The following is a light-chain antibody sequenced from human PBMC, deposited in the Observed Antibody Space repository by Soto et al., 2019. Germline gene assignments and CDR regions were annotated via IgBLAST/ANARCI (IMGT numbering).Light chain of an antibody. CDR1: QSVRNSL. Sequence: EIVLTQSPGTLSLPPGERATLSCRASQSVRNSLLAWYQKKPGQHPRLLIYDASTRATATPERFSGSGSGTDFKLTISRLETEDFAVYYCHQYDTIVQTFGQGTKVDIK. CDR2: DAS. J-gene: IGKJ1*01. CDR3: HQYDTIVQT. V-gene: IGKV3-20*01.